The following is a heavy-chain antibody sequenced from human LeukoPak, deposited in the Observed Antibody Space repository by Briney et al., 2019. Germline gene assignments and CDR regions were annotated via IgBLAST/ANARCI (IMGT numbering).Heavy chain of an antibody. CDR3: ARGSRLGVVGRDAFD. CDR1: GFTFSRYS. CDR2: ISISSNYI. Sequence: GGSLRLSCAASGFTFSRYSMNWVRQAPGKGLEWVSSISISSNYIYYADSVKGRFTISRDNAKNSLYLQVNSLRAEDTAVYYCARGSRLGVVGRDAFDIGAKGQWSPSL. V-gene: IGHV3-21*01. J-gene: IGHJ3*02. D-gene: IGHD3-3*01.